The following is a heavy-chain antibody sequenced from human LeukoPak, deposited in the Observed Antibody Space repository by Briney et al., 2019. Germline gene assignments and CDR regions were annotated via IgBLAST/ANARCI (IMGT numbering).Heavy chain of an antibody. CDR2: INHSGST. V-gene: IGHV4-34*01. CDR3: ARFSAAAGTFDY. Sequence: SETLSLTCTVSGGSMSSYYWSWIRQPPGKGLEWIGEINHSGSTNYNLSLKSRVTISVDTSKNQFSLKLSSVTAADTAVYYCARFSAAAGTFDYWGQGTLVTVSS. CDR1: GGSMSSYY. D-gene: IGHD6-13*01. J-gene: IGHJ4*02.